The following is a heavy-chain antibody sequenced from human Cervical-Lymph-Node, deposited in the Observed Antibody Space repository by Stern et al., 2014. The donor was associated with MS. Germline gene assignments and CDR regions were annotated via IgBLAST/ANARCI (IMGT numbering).Heavy chain of an antibody. CDR3: ARKIPDYYYYAMDV. Sequence: VQLVESGGGVVQPGGSQRLSCTASGFTFEDYAMEWVRQVPGKGLEWVAMIWDDGSQKSYGDSVRGRFSVSRDNSRNTLYLQMKSLSLEDTAVYYCARKIPDYYYYAMDVWGQGTTVTVSS. V-gene: IGHV3-33*01. CDR2: IWDDGSQK. D-gene: IGHD2-2*02. CDR1: GFTFEDYA. J-gene: IGHJ6*02.